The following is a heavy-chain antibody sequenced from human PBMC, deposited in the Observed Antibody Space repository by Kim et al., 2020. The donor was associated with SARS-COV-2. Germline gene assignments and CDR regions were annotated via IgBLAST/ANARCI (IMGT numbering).Heavy chain of an antibody. D-gene: IGHD2-8*02. CDR1: GFTFSKAW. V-gene: IGHV3-15*01. CDR2: IKPQNEGGAT. J-gene: IGHJ4*02. Sequence: GGSLRLSCVASGFTFSKAWMSWVRQAPGKGLEWVARIKPQNEGGATDYAAPVKGRFIISRDDSENTLYLQINSLKMEDTAAYYCTTDPGGAGGFGPGYWGQETLVTVSS. CDR3: TTDPGGAGGFGPGY.